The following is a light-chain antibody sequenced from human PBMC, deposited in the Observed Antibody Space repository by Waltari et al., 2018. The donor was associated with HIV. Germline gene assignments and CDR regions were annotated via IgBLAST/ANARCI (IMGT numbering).Light chain of an antibody. CDR1: QSVSTN. CDR3: QSYSDWPRA. Sequence: EIVVTQFPAALSVSPGERASLSCIANQSVSTNLAWYHQVSGQAPRLLISDSSNRATGVPDRFSGSGSGTHFTLTISSLQSEDSGVYYCQSYSDWPRAFGLGTKVEV. CDR2: DSS. J-gene: IGKJ1*01. V-gene: IGKV3-15*01.